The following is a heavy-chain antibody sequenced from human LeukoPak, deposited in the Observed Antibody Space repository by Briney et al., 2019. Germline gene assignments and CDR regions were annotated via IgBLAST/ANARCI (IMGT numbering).Heavy chain of an antibody. J-gene: IGHJ4*02. CDR3: ARSYSRSWIDY. V-gene: IGHV4-59*01. D-gene: IGHD6-13*01. CDR2: VYYSGNT. CDR1: GVSISSYD. Sequence: SETLSLTCTVSGVSISSYDWSWVRQAPGRGLEWIGDVYYSGNTNYNPSLKSGGTMSVDTSKHQFSLNLSSVTAADTAVYYCARSYSRSWIDYWGQGTLVTVSS.